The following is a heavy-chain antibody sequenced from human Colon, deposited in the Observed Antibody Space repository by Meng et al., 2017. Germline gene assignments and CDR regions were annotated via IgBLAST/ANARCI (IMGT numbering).Heavy chain of an antibody. CDR3: ARGDGGNGSDY. V-gene: IGHV1-46*01. Sequence: ASVKVSCQASGYTFTNYYMHWVRQAPGQVLEWMGVINPSGGSTNYAQKFQGRLTMTRNTSTSTADMELSSRRSEDTAVYYCARGDGGNGSDYWGQGTLVTVSS. J-gene: IGHJ4*02. CDR2: INPSGGST. D-gene: IGHD4-23*01. CDR1: GYTFTNYY.